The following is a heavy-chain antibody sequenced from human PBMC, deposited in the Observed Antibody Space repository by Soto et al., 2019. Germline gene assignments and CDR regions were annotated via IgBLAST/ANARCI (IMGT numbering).Heavy chain of an antibody. V-gene: IGHV4-30-2*01. CDR1: GGSISSGGYS. Sequence: SETLSLTCAVSGGSISSGGYSWSWIRQPPGKGLEWIGYIYHSGSTYYNPSLKSRVTISVDRSKNQVSLKLSSVIAANQSMSYCGSYHSRGTYAFDIGGPGTMVTVSS. J-gene: IGHJ3*02. CDR3: GSYHSRGTYAFDI. D-gene: IGHD3-22*01. CDR2: IYHSGST.